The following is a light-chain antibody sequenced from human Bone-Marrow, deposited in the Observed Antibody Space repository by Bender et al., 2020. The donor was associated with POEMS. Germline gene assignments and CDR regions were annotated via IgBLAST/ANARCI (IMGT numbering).Light chain of an antibody. CDR2: SVT. CDR3: CSYAGAYTWV. Sequence: QSALTQPRSVSGSPGQSLTISCTGISSDIAASTYVSWYQQHPDKAPKLLIYSVTKRPSGVPDRFSGSKSGSTASLTISGLQAEDEADYYCCSYAGAYTWVFGGGTKLTVL. V-gene: IGLV2-11*01. J-gene: IGLJ3*02. CDR1: SSDIAASTY.